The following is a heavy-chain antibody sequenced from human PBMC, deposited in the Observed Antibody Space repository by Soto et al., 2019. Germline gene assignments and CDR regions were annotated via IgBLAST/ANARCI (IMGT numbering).Heavy chain of an antibody. J-gene: IGHJ4*02. CDR3: AKEDGYCSGGSCYSGFDY. D-gene: IGHD2-15*01. CDR2: ISYDGSNK. CDR1: GFTFSSYG. Sequence: GGSLRLSCAASGFTFSSYGMHWVRQAPGKGLEWVAVISYDGSNKYYADSVKGRFTISRDNSKNTLYLQMNSLRAEDTAVYYCAKEDGYCSGGSCYSGFDYWGQGTLVTVSS. V-gene: IGHV3-30*18.